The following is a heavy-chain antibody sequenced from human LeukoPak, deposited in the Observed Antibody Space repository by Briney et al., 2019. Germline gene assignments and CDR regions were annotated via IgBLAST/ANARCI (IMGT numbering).Heavy chain of an antibody. CDR3: ARDAPSRLGGYVGDYYFDY. D-gene: IGHD5-12*01. CDR2: INPSGGST. Sequence: ASVKVSCKASGYTFTSYYMHWVRQAPGQGLEWMGIINPSGGSTSYAQKFQGRVTMTRDTSTSTVYMELSSLRSEGTAVYYCARDAPSRLGGYVGDYYFDYWGQGTLVTVS. J-gene: IGHJ4*02. V-gene: IGHV1-46*03. CDR1: GYTFTSYY.